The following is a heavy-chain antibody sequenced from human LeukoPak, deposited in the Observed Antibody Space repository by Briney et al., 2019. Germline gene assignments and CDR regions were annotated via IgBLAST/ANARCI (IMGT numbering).Heavy chain of an antibody. CDR3: AKVFNGFIDQNFDY. D-gene: IGHD2-8*01. CDR1: GFTFSSYS. V-gene: IGHV3-48*01. CDR2: ISSSSSTI. Sequence: GGSLRLSCAASGFTFSSYSMNWVRQAPGKGLEWVSYISSSSSTIYYADSVKGRFTISRDNSKNTLYLQMNSLRAEDTAVYYCAKVFNGFIDQNFDYWGQGTLVTVSS. J-gene: IGHJ4*02.